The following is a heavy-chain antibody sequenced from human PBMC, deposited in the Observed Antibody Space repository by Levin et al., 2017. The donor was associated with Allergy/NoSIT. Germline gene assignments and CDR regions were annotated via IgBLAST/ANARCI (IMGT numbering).Heavy chain of an antibody. J-gene: IGHJ4*02. CDR2: ISSSSSYI. CDR1: GFTFSSYS. V-gene: IGHV3-21*01. CDR3: ARDSFYAQNFDY. Sequence: PGGSLRLSCAASGFTFSSYSMNWVRQAPGKGLEWVSSISSSSSYIYYADSVKGRFTISRDNAKNSLYLQMNSLRAEDTAVYYCARDSFYAQNFDYWGQGTLVTVSS. D-gene: IGHD2/OR15-2a*01.